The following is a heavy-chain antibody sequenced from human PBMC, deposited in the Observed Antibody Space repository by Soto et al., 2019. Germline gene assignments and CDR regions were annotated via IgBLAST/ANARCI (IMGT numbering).Heavy chain of an antibody. Sequence: KPSETLSFTCAVYGGSISSNKWWSWVRQPPGKGLEWIGEIYHSGSTNYNPSLKSRVTISLDKSKNQFSLKLTSVTAADSAVYYCARDDHIVVVPTSLGAMDVWGQGTTVTVSS. CDR3: ARDDHIVVVPTSLGAMDV. CDR1: GGSISSNKW. J-gene: IGHJ6*02. V-gene: IGHV4-4*02. D-gene: IGHD2-2*01. CDR2: IYHSGST.